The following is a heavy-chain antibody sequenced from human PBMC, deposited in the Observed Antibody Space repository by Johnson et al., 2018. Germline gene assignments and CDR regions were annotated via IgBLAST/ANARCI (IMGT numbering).Heavy chain of an antibody. D-gene: IGHD3-10*01. CDR3: ARPPRGKPNDAFDI. V-gene: IGHV3-21*01. CDR1: GFTFSSYS. Sequence: VQLVQSGGGLVKPGGSLRLSCAASGFTFSSYSMNWVRQAPGKGLEWVSSISSSSSYISSADSVKGRFTISRDNAKNPLYLQMNSLRDEETAVYYCARPPRGKPNDAFDIWGQGTMVTVSS. CDR2: ISSSSSYI. J-gene: IGHJ3*02.